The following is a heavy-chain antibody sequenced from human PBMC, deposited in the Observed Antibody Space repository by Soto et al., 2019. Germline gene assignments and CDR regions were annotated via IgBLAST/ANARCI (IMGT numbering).Heavy chain of an antibody. CDR2: IYYSGST. J-gene: IGHJ4*02. CDR3: ARASRDSSSWYYFDY. D-gene: IGHD6-13*01. Sequence: PSETLSLTCTVSCGSISSYYWSWIRQPPGKGLEWIGYIYYSGSTNYNPSLKSRVTISVDTSKNQFSLKLSSVTAADTAVYYCARASRDSSSWYYFDYWGQGTLVTVS. V-gene: IGHV4-59*01. CDR1: CGSISSYY.